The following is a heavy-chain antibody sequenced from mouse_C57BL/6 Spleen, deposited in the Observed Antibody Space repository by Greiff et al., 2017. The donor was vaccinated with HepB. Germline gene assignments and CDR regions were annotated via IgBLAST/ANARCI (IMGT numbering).Heavy chain of an antibody. CDR3: TVGGYFDV. J-gene: IGHJ1*03. CDR2: IRLKSDNYAT. D-gene: IGHD1-1*02. V-gene: IGHV6-3*01. CDR1: GFTFSNYW. Sequence: EVHLVESGGGLVQPGGSMKLSCVASGFTFSNYWMNWVRQSPEKGLEWVAQIRLKSDNYATHYAESVKGRFTISRDDSKSSVYLQMNNLRAEDTGIYYCTVGGYFDVWGTGTTVTVSS.